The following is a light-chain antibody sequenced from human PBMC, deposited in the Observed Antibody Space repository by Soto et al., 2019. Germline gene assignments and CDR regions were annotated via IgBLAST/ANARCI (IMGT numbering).Light chain of an antibody. Sequence: IVMTHSPDSLAVCLGERATINCNSIQSVLYSSKNKKYLAWYQQKTGKPPKLLSYWASTRESGVPERLSGSGYGTDLAITISSMKDEDVEVYYCQQYYSNPLTFGGGTKVDIK. CDR1: QSVLYSSKNKKY. CDR2: WAS. V-gene: IGKV4-1*01. J-gene: IGKJ4*01. CDR3: QQYYSNPLT.